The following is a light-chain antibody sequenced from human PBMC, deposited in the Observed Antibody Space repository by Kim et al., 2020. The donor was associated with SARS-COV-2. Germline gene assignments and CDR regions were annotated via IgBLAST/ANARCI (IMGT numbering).Light chain of an antibody. J-gene: IGLJ3*02. CDR2: LNSDGSH. CDR3: QTWGTGIRV. V-gene: IGLV4-69*01. Sequence: SVKLTCTRSSGHSSYAIAWHRQQPEKGPRYLMKLNSDGSHSKGDGIPDRFSGSSSGAERYLTISSLQSEDEADYYCQTWGTGIRVFGGGTQLTVL. CDR1: SGHSSYA.